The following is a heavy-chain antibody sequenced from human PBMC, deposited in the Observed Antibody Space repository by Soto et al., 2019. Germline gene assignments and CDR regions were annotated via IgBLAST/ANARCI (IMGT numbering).Heavy chain of an antibody. CDR2: IYYSGST. Sequence: SETLSLTCTVSGGSIGSSSYYWGWIRQPPGKGLEWIGSIYYSGSTYYNPSLKSRVTISVDTSKNQFSLKLSSVTAADTAVYYCARPTYSGSFNWGQGTLVTVSS. CDR1: GGSIGSSSYY. V-gene: IGHV4-39*01. CDR3: ARPTYSGSFN. J-gene: IGHJ4*02. D-gene: IGHD1-26*01.